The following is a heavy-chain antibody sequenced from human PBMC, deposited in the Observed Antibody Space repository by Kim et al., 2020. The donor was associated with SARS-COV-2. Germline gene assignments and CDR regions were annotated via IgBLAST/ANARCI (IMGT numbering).Heavy chain of an antibody. D-gene: IGHD5-12*01. V-gene: IGHV1-2*02. Sequence: AQKFQGRVTMTRDTSISTAYMELSRLRSDDTAVYYCARVGRDGYKYYFDYWGQGTLVTVSS. CDR3: ARVGRDGYKYYFDY. J-gene: IGHJ4*02.